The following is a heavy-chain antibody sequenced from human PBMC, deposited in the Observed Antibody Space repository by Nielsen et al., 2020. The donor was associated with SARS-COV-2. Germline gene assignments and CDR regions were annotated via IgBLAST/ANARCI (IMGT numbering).Heavy chain of an antibody. D-gene: IGHD1-14*01. CDR3: AREGFEGGTTDY. V-gene: IGHV1-18*01. CDR2: IRVHSGDA. CDR1: GYTFSTYG. Sequence: ASVKVSCKASGYTFSTYGITWVRQAPGQGLEWMGWIRVHSGDANYAQNLQGRVTMTTDTSTNTAYMELRSLTSDDTAVYYCAREGFEGGTTDYWGQGTLVTVSS. J-gene: IGHJ4*02.